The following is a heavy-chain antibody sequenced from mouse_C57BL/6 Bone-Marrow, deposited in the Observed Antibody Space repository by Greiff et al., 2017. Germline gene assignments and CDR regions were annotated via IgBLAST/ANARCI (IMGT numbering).Heavy chain of an antibody. CDR3: TAPIYYDYGGKYCAMDY. V-gene: IGHV14-4*01. D-gene: IGHD2-4*01. CDR2: LDPENGDT. CDR1: GFNIKDDY. J-gene: IGHJ4*01. Sequence: VQLQQSGAELVRPGASVKLSCTASGFNIKDDYMHWVKQRPEQGLEWIGWLDPENGDTEYASKFQGKATITADTSSNTAYMQLGLLTSEDTAVYYCTAPIYYDYGGKYCAMDYWGQGTSVTVSS.